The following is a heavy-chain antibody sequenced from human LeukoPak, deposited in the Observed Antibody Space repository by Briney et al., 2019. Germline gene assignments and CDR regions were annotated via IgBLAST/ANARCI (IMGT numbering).Heavy chain of an antibody. Sequence: GGSLRLSCAASGFTFSSYSMNWVRQAPGKGLEWVSSISSSSSYIYYADSVKGRFTISRDNAKNSLYLQMNSLRAEDTAVYYCARGSYCSSTSCSAKDYYYYMDVWGKGTTVTVSS. D-gene: IGHD2-2*01. CDR1: GFTFSSYS. J-gene: IGHJ6*03. V-gene: IGHV3-21*01. CDR2: ISSSSSYI. CDR3: ARGSYCSSTSCSAKDYYYYMDV.